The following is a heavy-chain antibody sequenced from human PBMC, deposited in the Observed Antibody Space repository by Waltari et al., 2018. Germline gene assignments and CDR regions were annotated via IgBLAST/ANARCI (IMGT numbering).Heavy chain of an antibody. D-gene: IGHD5-12*01. CDR2: VSYIGAT. CDR3: ATYIGASIGTAAFDV. CDR1: GGSISSNRHY. J-gene: IGHJ3*01. Sequence: QLQLQESGPGLVKPSETLSLTCSVSGGSISSNRHYWGWIRQSPGQGLAWIGTVSYIGATSTSPSLKSRVTMSRDTSKNQLSLILDSVTASDTAVYYCATYIGASIGTAAFDVWGQGTMVTVYS. V-gene: IGHV4-39*01.